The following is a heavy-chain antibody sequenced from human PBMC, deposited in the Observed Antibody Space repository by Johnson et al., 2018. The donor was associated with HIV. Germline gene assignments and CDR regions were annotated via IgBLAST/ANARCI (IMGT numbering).Heavy chain of an antibody. V-gene: IGHV3-30*19. J-gene: IGHJ3*02. D-gene: IGHD6-19*01. Sequence: QVQLVESGGGVVQPGRSLRLSCAASGFTFSSFGMHWVRQAPGKGLEWVAVIWYDGSNKYYADSVKGRFTISRDNSKNTLYRQMNSLRAEDTAVDDCARDRSSGWYGRVSALEIWGQGTMVTVSS. CDR1: GFTFSSFG. CDR2: IWYDGSNK. CDR3: ARDRSSGWYGRVSALEI.